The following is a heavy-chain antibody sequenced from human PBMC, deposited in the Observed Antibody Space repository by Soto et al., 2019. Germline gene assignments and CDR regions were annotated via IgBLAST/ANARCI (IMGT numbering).Heavy chain of an antibody. Sequence: EVQLLESGGGLVQPGGSLRLSCAASGFTFSSYAMSWIRQAPGKGLEWVSAISGSGGSTYYADSVKGRFTISRDNSKNTLYLQMNSLRAEDTAVYYCAKTGSGWYGFGDYWGQGTLVTVSS. CDR1: GFTFSSYA. CDR2: ISGSGGST. J-gene: IGHJ4*02. D-gene: IGHD6-19*01. V-gene: IGHV3-23*01. CDR3: AKTGSGWYGFGDY.